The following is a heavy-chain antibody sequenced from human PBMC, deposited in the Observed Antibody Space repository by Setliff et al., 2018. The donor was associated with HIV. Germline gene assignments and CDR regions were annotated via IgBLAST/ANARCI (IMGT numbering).Heavy chain of an antibody. CDR1: GYTFISFG. CDR2: IAGHNGDT. J-gene: IGHJ4*02. D-gene: IGHD3-22*01. V-gene: IGHV1-18*01. CDR3: VRDDNYFDTTGYYPYFDY. Sequence: ASVKVSCKTSGYTFISFGISWVRQAPGQGLEWMGWIAGHNGDTKYDQMLQGRVTVAADISTSTVYMELRSLRSDDTAMYYCVRDDNYFDTTGYYPYFDYWGQGTRVTVS.